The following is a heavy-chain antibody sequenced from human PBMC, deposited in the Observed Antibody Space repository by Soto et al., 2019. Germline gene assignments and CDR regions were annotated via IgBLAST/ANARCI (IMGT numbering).Heavy chain of an antibody. J-gene: IGHJ5*02. V-gene: IGHV1-69*02. D-gene: IGHD4-4*01. CDR2: IIPIIGII. CDR3: AADPDSNYNANHASSYP. CDR1: GGTFSTYT. Sequence: QVQLGQSGAEVKKPGSSVKVSCKASGGTFSTYTITWVRQAPGQGLEWMGRIIPIIGIINYAQKFQGRVTIRGDKFTATAYMELTALRSDDTAVYYCAADPDSNYNANHASSYPWGQGTLGTVSS.